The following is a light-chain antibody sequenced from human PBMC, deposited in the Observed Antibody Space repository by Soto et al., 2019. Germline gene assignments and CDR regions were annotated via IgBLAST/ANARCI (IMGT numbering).Light chain of an antibody. CDR3: QQYGSSIT. CDR1: QGVSSNY. J-gene: IGKJ5*01. CDR2: GTS. V-gene: IGKV3-20*01. Sequence: EIVLTQSPGTLSLSPVERATLSCRASQGVSSNYLAWYQQKSGQAPRLLLYGTSSRATGIPERFSGSGSGTDFTLTISRLEPEDFAVYYCQQYGSSITFGQGTRLEIK.